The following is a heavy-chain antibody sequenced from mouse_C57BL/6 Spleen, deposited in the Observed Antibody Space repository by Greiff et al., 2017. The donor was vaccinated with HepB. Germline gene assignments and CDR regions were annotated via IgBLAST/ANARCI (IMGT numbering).Heavy chain of an antibody. CDR1: GFSFSSYA. J-gene: IGHJ1*03. V-gene: IGHV5-9-1*02. Sequence: EVQGVESGAGLVKPGGSLKLSCAASGFSFSSYAMSWVRQTPEKRLEWVAYISSGGDYIYYADTVKGRFTISRDTDRNTLFLQMSSLKSEDTAMYYCTRVYDGYYWYFDVWGTVTTVTVSS. CDR3: TRVYDGYYWYFDV. CDR2: ISSGGDYI. D-gene: IGHD2-3*01.